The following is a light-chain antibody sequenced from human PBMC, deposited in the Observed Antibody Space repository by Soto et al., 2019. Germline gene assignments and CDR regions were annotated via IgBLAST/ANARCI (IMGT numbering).Light chain of an antibody. Sequence: DIQMTQSPSSLSASVGDRVTISCRASQGINNYLAWFQQKPGKAPKSLIYAAVRLHTGVPSKFSGNASGTDFTLTISSLQPEDFATYYCQQYNTLPRTFGQGTKVEIK. J-gene: IGKJ1*01. CDR2: AAV. CDR3: QQYNTLPRT. CDR1: QGINNY. V-gene: IGKV1-16*02.